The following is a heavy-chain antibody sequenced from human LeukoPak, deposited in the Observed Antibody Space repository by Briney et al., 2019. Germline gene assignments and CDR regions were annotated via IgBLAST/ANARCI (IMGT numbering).Heavy chain of an antibody. V-gene: IGHV3-7*01. CDR1: GFTFSSYW. CDR2: IKQDGSEK. Sequence: GGSLRLSCATSGFTFSSYWMNWVRQAPGKGLEWVANIKQDGSEKHYVDSVKGRFTISRDNAKNSLYLQMNSLRAEDTAVYYCARDAFSYYYYYMDVWGRGTTVTVSS. J-gene: IGHJ6*03. CDR3: ARDAFSYYYYYMDV.